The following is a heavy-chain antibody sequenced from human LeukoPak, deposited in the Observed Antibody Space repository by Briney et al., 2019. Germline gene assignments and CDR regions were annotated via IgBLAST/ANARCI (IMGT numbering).Heavy chain of an antibody. Sequence: SETLSLTCTVSGGSISSYYWSWIRQPAGKGLEWIGRIYTSGSANYNPSLKSRVTMPVDTSKNQFSLKLSSVTAADTAVYYCARGYDILTGQVGAFDIWGQGTMVTVSS. J-gene: IGHJ3*02. CDR1: GGSISSYY. CDR3: ARGYDILTGQVGAFDI. D-gene: IGHD3-9*01. CDR2: IYTSGSA. V-gene: IGHV4-4*07.